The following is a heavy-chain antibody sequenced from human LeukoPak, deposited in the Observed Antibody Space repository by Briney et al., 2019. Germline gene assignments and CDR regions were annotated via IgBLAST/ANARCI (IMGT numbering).Heavy chain of an antibody. J-gene: IGHJ6*03. CDR3: ARDIVVVPATRAYYYYYYYMDV. D-gene: IGHD2-2*01. CDR2: IYTSGST. Sequence: SQTLSLTCTVSGGSISSGSYYWSWIRQPAGKGLEWIGRIYTSGSTNYNPSLKSRVTISVDTSKNQFSLKLSSVTAADTAVYYCARDIVVVPATRAYYYYYYYMDVWGKGTTVTLFS. CDR1: GGSISSGSYY. V-gene: IGHV4-61*02.